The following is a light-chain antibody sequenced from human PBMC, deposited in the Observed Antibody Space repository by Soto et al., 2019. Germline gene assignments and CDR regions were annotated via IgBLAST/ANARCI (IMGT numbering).Light chain of an antibody. CDR1: SNDIGGFKY. CDR3: SSYAGNNISLV. CDR2: GVT. Sequence: QSALTQPPSASGSPGQSVTISCSGTSNDIGGFKYVSWYQQHPGKAPKLMIYGVTERPSGVPDRFSGSKSGNTASLTVSGLQADDEADYYRSSYAGNNISLVFGTGTKVTVL. J-gene: IGLJ1*01. V-gene: IGLV2-8*01.